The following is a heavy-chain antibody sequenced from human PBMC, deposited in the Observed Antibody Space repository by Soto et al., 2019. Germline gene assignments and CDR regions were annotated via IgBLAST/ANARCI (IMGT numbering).Heavy chain of an antibody. V-gene: IGHV4-34*01. J-gene: IGHJ4*02. CDR2: INHSGST. CDR3: ARRQSVGANSYIFDY. D-gene: IGHD1-26*01. CDR1: GGSFSGYY. Sequence: SETLSLTCAVYGGSFSGYYWSWIRQPPGRGLEWIGEINHSGSTNYNPSLKSRVTISVDTSKNQFSLKLSSVTAADTAVYYCARRQSVGANSYIFDYWGQGTLVTVSS.